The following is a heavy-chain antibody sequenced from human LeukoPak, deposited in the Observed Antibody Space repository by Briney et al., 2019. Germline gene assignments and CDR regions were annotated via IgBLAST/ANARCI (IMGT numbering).Heavy chain of an antibody. V-gene: IGHV1-46*01. CDR3: ARGGYSYHHFDY. J-gene: IGHJ4*02. D-gene: IGHD5-18*01. CDR1: GYTYTSYY. Sequence: ASVRVSCKASGYTYTSYYMHWVRQAPGQGLEWMGIINPSGGSTSYAQKFQGRVTMTRDTSTSTVYMELSSLRSEDTAVYYCARGGYSYHHFDYWGQGTLVTVSS. CDR2: INPSGGST.